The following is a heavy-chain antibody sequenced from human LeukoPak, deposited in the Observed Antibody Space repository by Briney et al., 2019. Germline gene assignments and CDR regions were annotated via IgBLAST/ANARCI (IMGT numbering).Heavy chain of an antibody. CDR2: ISYDGSNK. CDR1: GFTFSSYG. CDR3: ARGVGWLQFDY. D-gene: IGHD5-12*01. Sequence: PGGSLRLSCAASGFTFSSYGMHWVRQAPGKGLEWVAVISYDGSNKYYADSVKGRFTISRDNSKNTLYVQMNSLRAEDTAVYYCARGVGWLQFDYWGQGTLVTVSS. J-gene: IGHJ4*02. V-gene: IGHV3-30*03.